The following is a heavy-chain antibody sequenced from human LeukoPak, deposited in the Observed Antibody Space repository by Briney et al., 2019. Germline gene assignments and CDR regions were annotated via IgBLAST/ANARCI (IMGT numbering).Heavy chain of an antibody. CDR1: GYTFTSYG. V-gene: IGHV1-18*01. CDR2: ISAYNGNT. J-gene: IGHJ4*02. D-gene: IGHD2-15*01. CDR3: ARAQRFGCSGGSCYSDY. Sequence: ASVTVSCTASGYTFTSYGISWVRQAPGQGLEWMGWISAYNGNTNYAQKLQDRVTMTTDTSTSTAYMELRSLRSDDTAVYYCARAQRFGCSGGSCYSDYWGQGTLVTVSS.